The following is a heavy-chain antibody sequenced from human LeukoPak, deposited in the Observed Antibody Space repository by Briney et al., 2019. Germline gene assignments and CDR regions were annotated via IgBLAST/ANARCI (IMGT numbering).Heavy chain of an antibody. J-gene: IGHJ6*02. D-gene: IGHD6-13*01. Sequence: GGSLRLSCTASGFIFSSYSMSWVRQDPGMGLEWVSVITGSGGNTYYADSVKGRFTISKDNSKNTVYLQMSSLRVDDTAVYYCAKAASSSWPSYYYGMDVWGQGTTVTVSS. CDR3: AKAASSSWPSYYYGMDV. CDR2: ITGSGGNT. CDR1: GFIFSSYS. V-gene: IGHV3-23*01.